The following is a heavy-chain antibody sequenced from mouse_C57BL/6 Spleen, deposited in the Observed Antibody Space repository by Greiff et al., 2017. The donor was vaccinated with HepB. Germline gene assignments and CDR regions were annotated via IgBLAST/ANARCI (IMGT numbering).Heavy chain of an antibody. CDR1: GYAFSSSW. CDR3: ARSPPEDYFDY. J-gene: IGHJ2*01. V-gene: IGHV1-82*01. Sequence: VQLQQSGPELVKPGASVKISCKASGYAFSSSWMNWVKQRPGKGLEWIGRIYPGDGDTNYNGKFKGKATLTADKSSSTAYMQLSSLTSEDSAVYFCARSPPEDYFDYWGQGTTLTVSS. CDR2: IYPGDGDT.